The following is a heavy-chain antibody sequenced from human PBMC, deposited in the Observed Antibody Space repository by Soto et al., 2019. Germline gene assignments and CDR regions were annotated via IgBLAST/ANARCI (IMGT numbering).Heavy chain of an antibody. D-gene: IGHD2-2*02. CDR2: INAGNGNT. Sequence: ASVKVSCKASGYTFTSYARHLVRQAPGQRLEWMGWINAGNGNTKYSQKFQGRVTITRDTSASTAYMELSSLRSEDTAVYYCARGGKLYVPDYWGQGTPVTVSS. V-gene: IGHV1-3*01. CDR1: GYTFTSYA. J-gene: IGHJ4*02. CDR3: ARGGKLYVPDY.